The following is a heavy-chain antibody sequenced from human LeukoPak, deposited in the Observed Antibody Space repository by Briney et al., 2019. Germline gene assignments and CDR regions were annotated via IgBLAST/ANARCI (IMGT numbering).Heavy chain of an antibody. D-gene: IGHD3-10*01. CDR2: ISNSGDTT. Sequence: PGGSLRLSCAASGFPFNGYTMSWVRQAQGKGLEWVSGISNSGDTTYYADSVEGRFTISRDNSKKTLYLQMNSLRAEDTAVYYCAKTVHGSGSPDYWGQGTLVTVSS. CDR1: GFPFNGYT. V-gene: IGHV3-23*01. CDR3: AKTVHGSGSPDY. J-gene: IGHJ4*02.